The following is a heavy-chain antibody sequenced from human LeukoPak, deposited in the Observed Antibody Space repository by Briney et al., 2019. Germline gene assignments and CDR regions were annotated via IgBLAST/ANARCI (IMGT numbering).Heavy chain of an antibody. CDR3: AIMGDFWSGHRHNWFDP. D-gene: IGHD3-3*01. J-gene: IGHJ5*02. V-gene: IGHV1-69*01. CDR1: GGTFSSYA. CDR2: ITPIFGTA. Sequence: SSVKVSCKASGGTFSSYAISWVRQAPGQGLEWMGGITPIFGTANYAQKFQGRVTITADESTSTAYMELSSLRSEDTAVYYCAIMGDFWSGHRHNWFDPWGQGTLVTVSS.